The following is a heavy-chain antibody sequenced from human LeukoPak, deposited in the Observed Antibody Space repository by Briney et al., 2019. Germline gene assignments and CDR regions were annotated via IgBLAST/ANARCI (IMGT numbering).Heavy chain of an antibody. CDR2: INPNSGGT. CDR1: GYTLSGYY. CDR3: ARASAGSYYTSFFDP. D-gene: IGHD3-10*01. Sequence: ASVKVSCKASGYTLSGYYMQWVRQAPGQGLEWMGWINPNSGGTNFAQKFQGRVTMTTDTSISTAYMELSRLRSDDTAVYYCARASAGSYYTSFFDPWGQGTLVTVSS. V-gene: IGHV1-2*02. J-gene: IGHJ5*02.